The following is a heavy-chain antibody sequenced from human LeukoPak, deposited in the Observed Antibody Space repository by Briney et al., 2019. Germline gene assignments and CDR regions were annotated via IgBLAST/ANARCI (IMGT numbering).Heavy chain of an antibody. J-gene: IGHJ4*02. D-gene: IGHD6-13*01. CDR1: GGSISSSSYY. CDR3: ARMKLGSSWTTFLDY. Sequence: SETLSLTCTVSGGSISSSSYYWGWIRQPPGKGLEWIGSIYYSGSTYYNPSLKSRVTISVDTSKNQFSLKLSSVTAADTAVYYCARMKLGSSWTTFLDYWGQGTLVTASS. CDR2: IYYSGST. V-gene: IGHV4-39*01.